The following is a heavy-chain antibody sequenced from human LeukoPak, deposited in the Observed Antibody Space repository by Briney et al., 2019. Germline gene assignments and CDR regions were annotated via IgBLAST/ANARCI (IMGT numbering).Heavy chain of an antibody. Sequence: SQTLSLTCTVSGGSISSGGYYWSWLRQHPGKGLEWIGYIYYSGSTYYNPSLKSRVTISVDTSKNQFSLKLSSVTAADTSVYYCARADSSGYYGGLFDYWGQGTLVTVSS. CDR3: ARADSSGYYGGLFDY. CDR2: IYYSGST. CDR1: GGSISSGGYY. V-gene: IGHV4-31*03. J-gene: IGHJ4*02. D-gene: IGHD3-22*01.